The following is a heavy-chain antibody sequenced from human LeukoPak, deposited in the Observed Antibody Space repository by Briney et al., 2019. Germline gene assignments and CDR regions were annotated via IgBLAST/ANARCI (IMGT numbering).Heavy chain of an antibody. Sequence: GASVKVSCKPAGYTFTHYGISWVRQAPGRGLEWMAWISTYNGNTNYAQNLQGRVTMTTGTSTSTAYMELRSLRSDDTAVYYCARSTGYNYYYMDVWGQGTTVTVSS. CDR2: ISTYNGNT. D-gene: IGHD2-8*02. J-gene: IGHJ6*03. CDR1: GYTFTHYG. V-gene: IGHV1-18*01. CDR3: ARSTGYNYYYMDV.